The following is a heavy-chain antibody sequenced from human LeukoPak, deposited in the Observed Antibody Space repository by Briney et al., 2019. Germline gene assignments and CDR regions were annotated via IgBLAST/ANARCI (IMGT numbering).Heavy chain of an antibody. V-gene: IGHV4-59*08. J-gene: IGHJ4*02. D-gene: IGHD3-10*01. CDR2: IYYSGSS. CDR3: AGNYYGSGSYYSEDRY. Sequence: SETLSLTCTVSGGSISYHYWSWIRQSPGKGLEWIGSIYYSGSSNYNPSLKSRVTISVDTSKNQFSLKLSSVTAADTAVYYCAGNYYGSGSYYSEDRYWGQGTLVTVSS. CDR1: GGSISYHY.